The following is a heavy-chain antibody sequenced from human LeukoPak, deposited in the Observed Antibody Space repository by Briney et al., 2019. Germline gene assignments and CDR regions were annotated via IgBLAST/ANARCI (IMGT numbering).Heavy chain of an antibody. J-gene: IGHJ4*02. D-gene: IGHD3-10*01. CDR1: GYSFSNYW. Sequence: GESPKISCKGSGYSFSNYWIGWVRQMPGKGLEWMGIIYPGDSETRYSPSFPGQVTISADKSISTAYLQWSILKASDTAMYYCARPFSDGWGIGGFDYWGQGTLVTVSS. CDR3: ARPFSDGWGIGGFDY. CDR2: IYPGDSET. V-gene: IGHV5-51*01.